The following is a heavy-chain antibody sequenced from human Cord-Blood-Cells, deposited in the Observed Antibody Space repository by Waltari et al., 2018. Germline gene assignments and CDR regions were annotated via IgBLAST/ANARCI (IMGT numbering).Heavy chain of an antibody. CDR3: AKDFCSSTSCYDY. D-gene: IGHD2-2*01. Sequence: QVQLVESGGGVVQPGRSLRLSCAASGFTFSSYGMHWVRQAPGKGLEWVAVIWYDGRNKYYADSVKSRFTISRDNSKNTLYLQMNSLRAEDTAMYYCAKDFCSSTSCYDYWGQGTLVTVSS. CDR2: IWYDGRNK. V-gene: IGHV3-30*18. CDR1: GFTFSSYG. J-gene: IGHJ4*02.